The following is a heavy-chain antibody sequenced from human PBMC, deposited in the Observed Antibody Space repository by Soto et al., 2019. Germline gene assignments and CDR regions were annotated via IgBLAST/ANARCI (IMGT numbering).Heavy chain of an antibody. J-gene: IGHJ4*02. D-gene: IGHD3-3*01. V-gene: IGHV4-59*01. CDR3: ARGNVWSGPHNYYFDY. CDR2: IYYSGST. CDR1: GGSIRSYY. Sequence: SETLSLTCTVSGGSIRSYYWSWIRQPPGKGLEWIGYIYYSGSTDYNPSLKSRVTISVDTSKNQFSLKLSSVTAADTAVYYCARGNVWSGPHNYYFDYWGQGTLVTVSS.